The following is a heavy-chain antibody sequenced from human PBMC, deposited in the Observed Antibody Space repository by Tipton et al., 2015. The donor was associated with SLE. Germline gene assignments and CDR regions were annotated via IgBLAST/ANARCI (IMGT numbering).Heavy chain of an antibody. V-gene: IGHV4-61*10. Sequence: TLSLTCTVSGDSFSSGSSSWNWVRQPAGKGLEWIGYLSYSGSTNYNPSLESRVTISVDTSKNQFSLKLSSVTAADTAVYYCAQAHLWGSYRYASYIWGQGTMVTVSS. CDR3: AQAHLWGSYRYASYI. D-gene: IGHD3-16*02. CDR1: GDSFSSGSSS. J-gene: IGHJ3*02. CDR2: LSYSGST.